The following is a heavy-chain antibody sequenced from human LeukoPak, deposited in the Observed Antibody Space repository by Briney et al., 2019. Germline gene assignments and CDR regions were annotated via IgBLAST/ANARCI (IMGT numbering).Heavy chain of an antibody. J-gene: IGHJ4*02. CDR3: ARGLGSYDYIWGSYRYTYFDY. D-gene: IGHD3-16*02. CDR1: GYTFTSYG. Sequence: ASVKVSCKASGYTFTSYGISWVRQAPGQGLEWMGWISAYNGNTNYAQKLQGRVTMTTDTSTSTAYMELRSLRSDDTAVYYCARGLGSYDYIWGSYRYTYFDYWGQGTLVTVSS. V-gene: IGHV1-18*01. CDR2: ISAYNGNT.